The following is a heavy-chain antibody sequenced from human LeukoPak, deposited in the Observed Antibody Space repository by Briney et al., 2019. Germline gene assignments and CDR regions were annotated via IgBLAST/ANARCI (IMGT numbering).Heavy chain of an antibody. Sequence: ASVTVSFKASGYTFTSYGISWVRQAPGQGLEWMGWISAYNGNTNYAQKLQGRVTMTTDTSTSTAYMELRSLRSDDTAVYYCARLTMVRGVPKPHDDYWSQGTLVTVSS. CDR3: ARLTMVRGVPKPHDDY. V-gene: IGHV1-18*01. CDR2: ISAYNGNT. D-gene: IGHD3-10*01. CDR1: GYTFTSYG. J-gene: IGHJ4*02.